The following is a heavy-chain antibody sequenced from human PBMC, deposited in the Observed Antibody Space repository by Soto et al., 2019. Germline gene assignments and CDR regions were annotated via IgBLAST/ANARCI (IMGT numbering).Heavy chain of an antibody. Sequence: QPGGSLRLSCAVSGVTFTIYAMNWVRQAPGKGLEWVSGISVSGGTTYYADSVKGRFTISRDNPRNTLYVQMNSLRVEDTAVYFCAKGGDYRAFDYWGQGTLVTVSS. J-gene: IGHJ4*02. V-gene: IGHV3-23*01. CDR1: GVTFTIYA. D-gene: IGHD4-17*01. CDR2: ISVSGGTT. CDR3: AKGGDYRAFDY.